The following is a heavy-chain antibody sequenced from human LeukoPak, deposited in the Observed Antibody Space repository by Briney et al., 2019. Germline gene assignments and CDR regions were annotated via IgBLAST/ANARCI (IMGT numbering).Heavy chain of an antibody. CDR2: INHSGST. V-gene: IGHV4-34*01. J-gene: IGHJ3*02. D-gene: IGHD4-23*01. CDR3: AVSTVGAPVPQPFDI. CDR1: GGSFSGYY. Sequence: SETLSLTCAVYGGSFSGYYWSWIRQPPGKGLEWIGEINHSGSTNYNPSLKSRVTISVDTSKNQFSLKLSSVTAADTAVYYCAVSTVGAPVPQPFDIWGQGTLVTVSS.